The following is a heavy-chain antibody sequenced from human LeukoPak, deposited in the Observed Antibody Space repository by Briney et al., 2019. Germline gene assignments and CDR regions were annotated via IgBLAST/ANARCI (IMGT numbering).Heavy chain of an antibody. Sequence: GTSVKVSCKASGYTFTSYGISWVRQAPGQGLEWMGWISAYNGNTNYAQKLQGRVTMTTDTSTSTAYMELRSLRSDDAAVYYCARGVHGSGSSTNNWFDPWGQGTLVTVSS. CDR2: ISAYNGNT. J-gene: IGHJ5*02. CDR1: GYTFTSYG. V-gene: IGHV1-18*01. CDR3: ARGVHGSGSSTNNWFDP. D-gene: IGHD3-10*01.